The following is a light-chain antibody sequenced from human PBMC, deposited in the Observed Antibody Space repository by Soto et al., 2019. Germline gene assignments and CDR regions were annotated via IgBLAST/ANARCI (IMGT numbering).Light chain of an antibody. CDR3: QHYDSYSPTWT. Sequence: DIQMTQSPSTLSASVGDRVSITCRARQSLGAWLAWYQQKPGKAPKLLIYKASNLQSGVPSRFSGSGSGTDFTLTISSLQPDDFATYYCQHYDSYSPTWTFGQGTKVDIK. CDR1: QSLGAW. CDR2: KAS. V-gene: IGKV1-5*03. J-gene: IGKJ1*01.